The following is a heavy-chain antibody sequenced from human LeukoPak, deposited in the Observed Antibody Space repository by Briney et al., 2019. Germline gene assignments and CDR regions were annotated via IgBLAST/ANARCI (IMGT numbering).Heavy chain of an antibody. CDR3: ARRLDSQAYDFWSGYLSNWFDP. CDR1: GGSIKSYY. Sequence: SETLSLTCTVSGGSIKSYYWSWIRQPPGKRLEWIGYIDNSGSANRNPSLKSRVTISADTSKNQFSLKLSSVTAADTAVYYCARRLDSQAYDFWSGYLSNWFDPWGQGTLVTVSS. V-gene: IGHV4-59*08. CDR2: IDNSGSA. D-gene: IGHD3-3*01. J-gene: IGHJ5*02.